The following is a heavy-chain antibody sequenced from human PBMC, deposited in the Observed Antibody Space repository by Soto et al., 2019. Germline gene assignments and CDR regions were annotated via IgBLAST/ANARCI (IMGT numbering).Heavy chain of an antibody. J-gene: IGHJ5*01. Sequence: GVAMKDSWKCSGDRFTRYWIGRVLQIPGKGLEWMGIIYPGDSDTRYSPSFQGQVTISADKSISTAYLQGSSLKASDTAMYCCARRTRIRTCTTRDSWG. CDR1: GDRFTRYW. CDR2: IYPGDSDT. D-gene: IGHD1-1*01. CDR3: ARRTRIRTCTTRDS. V-gene: IGHV5-51*01.